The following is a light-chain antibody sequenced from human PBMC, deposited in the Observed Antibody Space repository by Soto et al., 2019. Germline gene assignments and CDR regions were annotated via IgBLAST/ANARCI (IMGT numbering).Light chain of an antibody. CDR3: QQSSNWQGT. CDR1: QSVSTY. J-gene: IGKJ1*01. CDR2: DAS. V-gene: IGKV3-11*01. Sequence: EIVLTQSPATLSLSPGERATLSCRASQSVSTYLAWYQQTPGRPPRLLIYDASKRAPGIPARFSGSGSGTDFTLTVSSLEPEDFAVYYWQQSSNWQGTFGRGTRVDFK.